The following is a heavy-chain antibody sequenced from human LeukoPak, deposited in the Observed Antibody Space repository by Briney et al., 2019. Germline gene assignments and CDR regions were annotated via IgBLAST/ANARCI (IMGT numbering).Heavy chain of an antibody. D-gene: IGHD3-22*01. V-gene: IGHV1-8*03. CDR2: MNPNSGNT. J-gene: IGHJ4*02. Sequence: ASVKVSCKASGYTFTSYDINWVRQATGQGREWMGWMNPNSGNTGYAQKFQGRVTITRNTSISTAYMELSSLRSEDTAVYYCARGLGGYYDSSGSGTLHYWGQGTLVTVSS. CDR1: GYTFTSYD. CDR3: ARGLGGYYDSSGSGTLHY.